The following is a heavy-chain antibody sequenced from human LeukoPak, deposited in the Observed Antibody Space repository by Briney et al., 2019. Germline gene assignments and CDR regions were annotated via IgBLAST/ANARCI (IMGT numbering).Heavy chain of an antibody. J-gene: IGHJ4*02. Sequence: GGSLRLSCAASGFTFSSYAMSWVRQAPGKGLEWVSAISGSGGSTYYADSVKGRFIISRDNSKNTLYLQMNSLRAEDTAVYYCAKENYDFWSGYSGDYWGQGTLVTVSS. CDR1: GFTFSSYA. CDR2: ISGSGGST. V-gene: IGHV3-23*01. CDR3: AKENYDFWSGYSGDY. D-gene: IGHD3-3*01.